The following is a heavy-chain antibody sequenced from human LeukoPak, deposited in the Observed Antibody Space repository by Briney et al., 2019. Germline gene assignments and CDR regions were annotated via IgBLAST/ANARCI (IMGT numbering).Heavy chain of an antibody. J-gene: IGHJ4*02. Sequence: GGSLRLSCAASGFTFSSYGMHWVRQAPGKGLEWVAVISYDGSNKYYADSVKGRFTISRDNSKNTLYLQMNSLRAEDTAVYYCAKDRSSGSYDGFDYWGQGTLVTVSS. V-gene: IGHV3-30*18. CDR2: ISYDGSNK. CDR3: AKDRSSGSYDGFDY. D-gene: IGHD1-26*01. CDR1: GFTFSSYG.